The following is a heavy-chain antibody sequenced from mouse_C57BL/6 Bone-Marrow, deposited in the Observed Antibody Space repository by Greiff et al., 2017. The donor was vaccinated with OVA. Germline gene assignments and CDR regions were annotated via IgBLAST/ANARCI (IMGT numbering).Heavy chain of an antibody. CDR1: GFTFSDYG. CDR2: ISSGSSTI. Sequence: EVKLMESGGGLVKPGGSLKLSCAASGFTFSDYGMHWVRQAPEKGLEWVAYISSGSSTIYYADTVKGRFTISRDNAKNTLFLQMTSLRSEDTAMYYCARLLYDYSDYWGQGTTLTVSS. CDR3: ARLLYDYSDY. D-gene: IGHD2-4*01. J-gene: IGHJ2*01. V-gene: IGHV5-17*01.